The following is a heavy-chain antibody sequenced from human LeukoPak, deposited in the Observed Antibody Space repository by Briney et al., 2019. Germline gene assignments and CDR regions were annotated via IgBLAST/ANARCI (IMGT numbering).Heavy chain of an antibody. CDR1: GGSISSSNW. J-gene: IGHJ4*02. Sequence: PSETLSLTCAVSGGSISSSNWWSWIRQPPGKGLEWIGEIYHSGSTNYNPSLKSRVTISVDTSKNQFSLKLNSVTAADTAVYYCARQETYYYDSSGYPIFDYWGQGTLVTVSS. CDR3: ARQETYYYDSSGYPIFDY. V-gene: IGHV4-4*02. CDR2: IYHSGST. D-gene: IGHD3-22*01.